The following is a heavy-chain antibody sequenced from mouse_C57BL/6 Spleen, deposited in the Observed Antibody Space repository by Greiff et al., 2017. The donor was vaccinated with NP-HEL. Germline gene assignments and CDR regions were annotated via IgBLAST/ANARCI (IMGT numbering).Heavy chain of an antibody. J-gene: IGHJ4*01. D-gene: IGHD2-5*01. V-gene: IGHV5-4*01. CDR3: ARDSNYDSAMDY. CDR2: ISDGGSYT. Sequence: EVQGVESGGGLVKPGGSLKLSCAASGFTFSSYAMSWVRQTPEKRLEWVATISDGGSYTYYPDNVKGRFTISRDNAKNNLYLQMSHLKSEDTAMYYCARDSNYDSAMDYWGQGTSVTVSS. CDR1: GFTFSSYA.